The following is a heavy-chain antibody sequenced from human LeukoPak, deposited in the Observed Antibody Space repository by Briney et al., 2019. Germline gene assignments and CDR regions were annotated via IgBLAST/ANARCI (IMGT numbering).Heavy chain of an antibody. CDR3: ARLGYCSSTSCYTTTGAIAAAADS. CDR2: ISNSSSYI. Sequence: GGSLRLSCAASGFTFSSFSMNWVRQAPGKGLEWVSSISNSSSYIYYADSVKGRFTISRDNAKNSLYLQMNSLRAEDTAVYYCARLGYCSSTSCYTTTGAIAAAADSWGQGTLVTVSS. CDR1: GFTFSSFS. J-gene: IGHJ4*02. D-gene: IGHD2-2*02. V-gene: IGHV3-21*01.